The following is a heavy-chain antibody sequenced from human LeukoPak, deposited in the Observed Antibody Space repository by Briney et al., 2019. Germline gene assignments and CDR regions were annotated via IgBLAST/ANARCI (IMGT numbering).Heavy chain of an antibody. CDR1: KVTFSDYA. CDR2: ISGSGGNT. J-gene: IGHJ5*02. D-gene: IGHD3/OR15-3a*01. Sequence: GGSLRLSCAASKVTFSDYAMNWVRQAPGKGLEWVSGISGSGGNTYYADSVKGRFTISRDDSKNTLYLQMNSLRAEDTALYYCAKGTGINHYHWIDPWGQGTQVTVSA. CDR3: AKGTGINHYHWIDP. V-gene: IGHV3-23*01.